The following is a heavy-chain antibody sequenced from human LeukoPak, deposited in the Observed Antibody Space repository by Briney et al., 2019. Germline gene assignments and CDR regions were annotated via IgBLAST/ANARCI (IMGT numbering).Heavy chain of an antibody. D-gene: IGHD3-22*01. CDR2: IYYSGST. J-gene: IGHJ3*02. CDR3: AREGYYDSSGYPDAFDI. V-gene: IGHV4-59*01. Sequence: SETLSLTCAVYGGSFSGYYWSRIRQPPGKGLEWIGYIYYSGSTNYNPSLKSRVTISVDTSKNQFSLKLSSVTAADTAVYYCAREGYYDSSGYPDAFDIWGQGTMVTVSS. CDR1: GGSFSGYY.